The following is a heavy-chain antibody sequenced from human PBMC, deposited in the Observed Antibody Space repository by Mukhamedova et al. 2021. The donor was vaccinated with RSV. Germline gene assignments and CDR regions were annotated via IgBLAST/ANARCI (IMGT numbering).Heavy chain of an antibody. D-gene: IGHD2-15*01. CDR2: IIPIFGTA. Sequence: APGQGLEWMGGIIPIFGTANYAQKFQGRVTIPADESTSTAYMELSSLRSEDTAVYYCARGYCSSGSCSFDYWGQGT. J-gene: IGHJ4*02. CDR3: ARGYCSSGSCSFDY. V-gene: IGHV1-69*01.